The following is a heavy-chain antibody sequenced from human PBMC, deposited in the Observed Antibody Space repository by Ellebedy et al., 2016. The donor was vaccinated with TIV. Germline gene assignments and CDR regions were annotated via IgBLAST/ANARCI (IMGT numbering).Heavy chain of an antibody. Sequence: GESLKISCAASGFTFRTYWMSWVRQAPGKGLEWVAVTSYDGSQKYYADSVKGRFTISRDNSKNTVFLQMNSLRAEDTSVYYCARDVGGIYYYGMDVWGQGTTVTVSS. CDR3: ARDVGGIYYYGMDV. CDR1: GFTFRTYW. CDR2: TSYDGSQK. J-gene: IGHJ6*02. V-gene: IGHV3-30*03. D-gene: IGHD1-26*01.